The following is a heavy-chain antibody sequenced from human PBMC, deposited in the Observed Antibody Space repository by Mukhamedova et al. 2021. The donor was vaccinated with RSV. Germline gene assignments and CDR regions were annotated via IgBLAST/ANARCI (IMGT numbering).Heavy chain of an antibody. Sequence: GRFTISRDNAKNTLSLQMNSLRAEDTAVYYCARGLGRATYWGQGTLVTVSS. J-gene: IGHJ4*02. D-gene: IGHD1-26*01. CDR3: ARGLGRATY. V-gene: IGHV3-74*01.